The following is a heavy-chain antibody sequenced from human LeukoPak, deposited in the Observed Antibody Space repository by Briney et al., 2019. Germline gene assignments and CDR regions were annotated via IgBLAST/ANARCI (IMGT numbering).Heavy chain of an antibody. CDR1: GYTFTGYY. CDR3: ARDTTMITYWFDP. CDR2: INPNSGGT. J-gene: IGHJ5*02. D-gene: IGHD5-18*01. V-gene: IGHV1-2*02. Sequence: GASVKVSCKASGYTFTGYYMHWVRQAPGQGLEWMGWINPNSGGTNYAQKFQGRVTMTRDTSVSTAYMELNRLRFDDTGVYYCARDTTMITYWFDPWGQGTLVTVSS.